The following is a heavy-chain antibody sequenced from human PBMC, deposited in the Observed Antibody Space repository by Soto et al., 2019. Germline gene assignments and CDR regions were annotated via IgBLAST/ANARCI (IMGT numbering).Heavy chain of an antibody. V-gene: IGHV1-18*01. D-gene: IGHD5-18*01. CDR2: ISAYNGNT. J-gene: IGHJ4*02. CDR1: GYTFTSYG. CDR3: ARVDTAMVTDSSGYYHLLSCLDY. Sequence: QVQLVQSGAEVKKPGASVKVSCKASGYTFTSYGISWVRQAPGQGLEWMGWISAYNGNTNYAQKLKGRVTMTTDTSTNTAYMELRSLRSDDTAVYYCARVDTAMVTDSSGYYHLLSCLDYWGQGTLVTVSS.